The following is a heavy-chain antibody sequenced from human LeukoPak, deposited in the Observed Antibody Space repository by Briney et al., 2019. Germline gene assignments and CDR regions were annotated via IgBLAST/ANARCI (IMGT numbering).Heavy chain of an antibody. V-gene: IGHV1-24*01. D-gene: IGHD5-24*01. Sequence: ASVKVSCKVSGYTLTELSMHWVRQAPGKGLEWMGGFDPEDGETIYAQKFQGRVTMTEDTSTDIAYMELSSLRSEDTAVYYCATDNPGRDGYKNFDYWGQGTLVTVSS. J-gene: IGHJ4*02. CDR1: GYTLTELS. CDR2: FDPEDGET. CDR3: ATDNPGRDGYKNFDY.